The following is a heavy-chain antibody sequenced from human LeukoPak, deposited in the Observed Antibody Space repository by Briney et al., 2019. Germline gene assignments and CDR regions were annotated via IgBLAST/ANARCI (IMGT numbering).Heavy chain of an antibody. CDR2: IYYSGST. V-gene: IGHV4-39*07. CDR1: GGSISSSSYY. D-gene: IGHD6-19*01. CDR3: ARDSLRVGYSSGWYVPQHRPDRSVFDY. Sequence: PSETLSLTCTVSGGSISSSSYYWGWIRQPPGKGLEWIGSIYYSGSTYYNPSLKSRVTISVDTSKNQFSLKLSSVTAADTAVYYCARDSLRVGYSSGWYVPQHRPDRSVFDYWGQGTLVTVSS. J-gene: IGHJ4*02.